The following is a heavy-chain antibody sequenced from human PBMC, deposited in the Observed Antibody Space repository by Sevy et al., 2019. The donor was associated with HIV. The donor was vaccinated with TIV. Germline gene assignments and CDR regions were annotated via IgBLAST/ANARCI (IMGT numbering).Heavy chain of an antibody. CDR1: GFTFSSYA. J-gene: IGHJ6*03. V-gene: IGHV3-30-3*01. Sequence: GESLKISCAASGFTFSSYAMHWVRQAPGKGLEWVAVISYDGSNKYYADSVKGRFTIPRDNSKNTLYLQMNSLRAEDTAVYYCAREEVDTAMVISDYYYYMDVWGKGTTVTVSS. D-gene: IGHD5-18*01. CDR3: AREEVDTAMVISDYYYYMDV. CDR2: ISYDGSNK.